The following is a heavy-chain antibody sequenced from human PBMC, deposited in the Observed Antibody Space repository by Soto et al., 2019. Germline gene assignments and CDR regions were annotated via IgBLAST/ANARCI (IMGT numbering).Heavy chain of an antibody. CDR1: GFTFSSYS. CDR3: ARDEKSVDTIHTFFDY. V-gene: IGHV3-21*01. D-gene: IGHD5-12*01. Sequence: GGSLRLSCAASGFTFSSYSMNWVRQAPGKGLEWVSSISSSSSYIYYADSVKGRFTISRDNAKNSLYLQMNSLRAEDTAVYYCARDEKSVDTIHTFFDYWGQGTLVTVSS. J-gene: IGHJ4*02. CDR2: ISSSSSYI.